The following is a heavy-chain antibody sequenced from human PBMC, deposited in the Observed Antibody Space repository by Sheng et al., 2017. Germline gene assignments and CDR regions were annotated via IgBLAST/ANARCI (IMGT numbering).Heavy chain of an antibody. CDR2: IIPILGIA. V-gene: IGHV1-69*08. CDR3: ARDGSGSYGFDY. Sequence: QVQLVQSGAEVKKPGSSVKVSCKASGGTFSSYTISWVRQAPGQGLEWMGRIIPILGIANYAQKFQGRVTITADKSTSTAYMELSSLRSEDTAVYYCARDGSGSYGFDYWGQGTLVTVSS. J-gene: IGHJ4*02. CDR1: GGTFSSYT. D-gene: IGHD1-26*01.